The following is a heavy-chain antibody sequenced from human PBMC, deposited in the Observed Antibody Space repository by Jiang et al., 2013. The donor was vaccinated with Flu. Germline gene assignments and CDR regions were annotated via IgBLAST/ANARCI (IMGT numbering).Heavy chain of an antibody. CDR2: INPDTAKT. CDR3: ARIIVATSGFDP. Sequence: EVKRPGASVKVSCKAVGYTFTAHYIHWVRQAPGQGLEWVGWINPDTAKTYYAQNFEDRVIMTRDTSITTAYLELRSLRSDDTAVYYCARIIVATSGFDPWGQGTLVTVSS. V-gene: IGHV1-2*02. CDR1: GYTFTAHY. D-gene: IGHD3-16*02. J-gene: IGHJ5*02.